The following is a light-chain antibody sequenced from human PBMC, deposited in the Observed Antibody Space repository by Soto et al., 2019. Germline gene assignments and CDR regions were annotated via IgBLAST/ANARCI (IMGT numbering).Light chain of an antibody. Sequence: DIQMTQSPSSLSASVGDRVTISCRASQTITSNLNWYQQKPGKAPKLLIYAASSLQSGVPSRFSGSGSGTEFTLTISSLQTADFAIYYCQQRYSIPLTFGPGNKVYLK. CDR1: QTITSN. CDR2: AAS. J-gene: IGKJ3*01. V-gene: IGKV1-39*01. CDR3: QQRYSIPLT.